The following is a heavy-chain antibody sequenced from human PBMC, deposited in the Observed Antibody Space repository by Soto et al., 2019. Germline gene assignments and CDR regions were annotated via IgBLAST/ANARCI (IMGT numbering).Heavy chain of an antibody. Sequence: GGSLRLSCAASGFTFSSYGMHWVRQAPGKGLEWVAVISYDGSNKYYADSVKGRFTISRDNSKNTLYLQMNSLRAEDTAVYYCAKVPVAAAGREFDYWGQGTLVTVSS. CDR1: GFTFSSYG. CDR3: AKVPVAAAGREFDY. D-gene: IGHD6-13*01. J-gene: IGHJ4*02. CDR2: ISYDGSNK. V-gene: IGHV3-30*18.